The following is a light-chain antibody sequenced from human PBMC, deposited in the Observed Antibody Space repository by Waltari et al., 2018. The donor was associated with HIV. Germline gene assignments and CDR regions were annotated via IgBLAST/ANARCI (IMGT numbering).Light chain of an antibody. CDR3: QQPNTFPPT. CDR2: GAS. Sequence: DIQMTQSPSSISASVGDSVTITCRASQDIRTNLAWYQFRVGRPPRLLVYGASTLYTGVPSRFRGSGSGTDFTLTITSLQPEDFATFYSQQPNTFPPTFGQGTKVGIK. V-gene: IGKV1-12*01. J-gene: IGKJ1*01. CDR1: QDIRTN.